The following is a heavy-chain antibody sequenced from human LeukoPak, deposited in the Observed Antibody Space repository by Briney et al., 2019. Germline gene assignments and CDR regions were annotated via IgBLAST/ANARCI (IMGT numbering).Heavy chain of an antibody. CDR1: GFTFSSYA. CDR3: AKVGSSGYYIDY. V-gene: IGHV3-23*01. Sequence: GGSLRLSCAASGFTFSSYAMSWVRQAPGKGLEWVSAISGSGGSTYYADSVKGRFTISRDNSKNTLYLQTNSLRAEDTAVYYCAKVGSSGYYIDYWGQGTLVTVSS. J-gene: IGHJ4*02. CDR2: ISGSGGST. D-gene: IGHD3-22*01.